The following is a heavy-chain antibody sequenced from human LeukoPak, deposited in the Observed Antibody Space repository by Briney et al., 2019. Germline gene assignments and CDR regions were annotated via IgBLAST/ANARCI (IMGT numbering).Heavy chain of an antibody. CDR2: IYADGST. CDR1: GFTFSSYE. J-gene: IGHJ4*02. CDR3: ARDSYGDANFDS. V-gene: IGHV3-53*01. Sequence: GRSLRLSCAASGFTFSSYEMNWVRQAPGWGLEWVSFIYADGSTYYADSVKGRFTISRDISKNAVYLQMNSLRAEDTAVYYCARDSYGDANFDSWGQGTLVTVSS. D-gene: IGHD4-17*01.